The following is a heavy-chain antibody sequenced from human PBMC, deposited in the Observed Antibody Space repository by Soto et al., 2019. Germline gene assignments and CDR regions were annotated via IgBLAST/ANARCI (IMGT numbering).Heavy chain of an antibody. CDR1: GGSISSGGYS. D-gene: IGHD2-15*01. CDR3: ARGWDSGGSWWFDP. J-gene: IGHJ5*02. CDR2: SYHSGST. V-gene: IGHV4-30-2*01. Sequence: QLQLQESGSGLVKPSQTLSLTCAVSGGSISSGGYSWSWIRQPPGKGLEWIGYSYHSGSTYYNPSLKSRVTISVDRSKNQFSLKLSSVTAADTAVYYCARGWDSGGSWWFDPWGQGTLVTVSS.